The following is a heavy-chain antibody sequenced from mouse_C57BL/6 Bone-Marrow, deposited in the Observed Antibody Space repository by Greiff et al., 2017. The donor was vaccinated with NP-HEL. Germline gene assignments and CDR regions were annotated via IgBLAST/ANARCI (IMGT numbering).Heavy chain of an antibody. CDR2: IDPANGNT. D-gene: IGHD1-1*01. CDR1: GFNIKNTY. J-gene: IGHJ3*01. V-gene: IGHV14-3*01. CDR3: ARRDYGSSYGFAY. Sequence: VQLKQSVAELVRPGASVKLSCTASGFNIKNTYMHWVKQRPEQGLEWIGRIDPANGNTKYAPKFQGKATITADTSSNTAYLQLSSLTSEDTAIYYCARRDYGSSYGFAYWGQGTLVTVSA.